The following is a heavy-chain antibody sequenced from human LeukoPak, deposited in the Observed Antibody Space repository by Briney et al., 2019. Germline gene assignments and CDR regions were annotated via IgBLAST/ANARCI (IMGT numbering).Heavy chain of an antibody. CDR1: GGSFSGYS. V-gene: IGHV4-34*01. CDR2: INHSGTT. D-gene: IGHD6-13*01. CDR3: ARSPYSSSWYPFAP. Sequence: SETLSLTCAVYGGSFSGYSWTWIRQPPGKGLEWIGEINHSGTTDYNPSLQSRVTISLDTSKNQFSLKVTSVTAADTAVYYCARSPYSSSWYPFAPWGQGTLVTVSS. J-gene: IGHJ5*02.